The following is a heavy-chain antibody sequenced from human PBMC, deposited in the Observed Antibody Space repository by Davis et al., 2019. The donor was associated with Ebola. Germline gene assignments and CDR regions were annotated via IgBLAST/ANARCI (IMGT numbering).Heavy chain of an antibody. J-gene: IGHJ4*02. CDR1: GCTFSSYA. CDR3: ARSGLYDMLNAPIDFDY. V-gene: IGHV1-18*01. D-gene: IGHD3-9*01. CDR2: ISAYNCNT. Sequence: AASVKVSCKASGCTFSSYAIRWVRQAPGPGLEWMGWISAYNCNTNYAQKLQGRVTMTTHTSTITAYMELRRLRSDDTAVYYCARSGLYDMLNAPIDFDYWGQGTLVTVSS.